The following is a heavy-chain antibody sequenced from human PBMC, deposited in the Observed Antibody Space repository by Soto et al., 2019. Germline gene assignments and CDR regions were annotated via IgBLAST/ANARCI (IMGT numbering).Heavy chain of an antibody. CDR2: MNPKSGNT. CDR1: GYSFSSND. Sequence: EASVKVSCKASGYSFSSNDINWVRQATGQGLEWMGWMNPKSGNTGYAQKFQGRVTMTRNTSITTAYMELSSLTSEDTAVYYCARSENYYFYYMDVWGKGTTVTVSS. J-gene: IGHJ6*03. CDR3: ARSENYYFYYMDV. V-gene: IGHV1-8*01.